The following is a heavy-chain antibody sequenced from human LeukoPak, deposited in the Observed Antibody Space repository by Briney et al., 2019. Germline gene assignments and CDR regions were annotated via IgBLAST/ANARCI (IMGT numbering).Heavy chain of an antibody. D-gene: IGHD4-23*01. Sequence: PSETLSLTCTVSGGSISSFYWSWIRQPPGEGLEWIGYIYYSGSTNYNPSLKSRVTISVDTSKNQFSLKLSSVTAADTAVYYCARHTTVVTAAIFDYWGQGTLVTVSS. CDR3: ARHTTVVTAAIFDY. CDR2: IYYSGST. CDR1: GGSISSFY. J-gene: IGHJ4*02. V-gene: IGHV4-59*08.